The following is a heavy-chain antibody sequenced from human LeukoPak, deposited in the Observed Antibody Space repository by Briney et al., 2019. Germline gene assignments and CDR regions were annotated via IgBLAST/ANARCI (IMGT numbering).Heavy chain of an antibody. D-gene: IGHD3-10*01. Sequence: SETLSLTCTVSGGSISSGGYYWSWIRQPPGKGLEWIGYIYHSGSTYYNPSLKSRVTISVDRSKNQFSLKLSSVTAADTAVYYCARGFGELPYYFDYWGQGTLVTVSS. CDR2: IYHSGST. CDR1: GGSISSGGYY. CDR3: ARGFGELPYYFDY. V-gene: IGHV4-30-2*01. J-gene: IGHJ4*02.